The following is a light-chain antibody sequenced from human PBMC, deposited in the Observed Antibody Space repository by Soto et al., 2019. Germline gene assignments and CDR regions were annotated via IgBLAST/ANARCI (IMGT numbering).Light chain of an antibody. Sequence: QSALTQPLSASGSPGQSVTISCTGTSSDVGGYNYVSWYQQHPGEAPKLIIYEVTKRPSGVPDRFSGSKSGNTASLTVSGLQAEDEADYHCCSYAGNSNYVFGNGTKVTVL. CDR2: EVT. V-gene: IGLV2-8*01. J-gene: IGLJ1*01. CDR3: CSYAGNSNYV. CDR1: SSDVGGYNY.